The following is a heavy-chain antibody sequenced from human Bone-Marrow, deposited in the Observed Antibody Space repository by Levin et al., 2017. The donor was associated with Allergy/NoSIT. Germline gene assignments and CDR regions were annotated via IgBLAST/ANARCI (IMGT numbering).Heavy chain of an antibody. CDR1: SESFSNSY. CDR2: INAEGGHT. D-gene: IGHD3-10*01. Sequence: AASVKVSCKASSESFSNSYINWVRQAPGQGPEWMGIINAEGGHTVYPQNFQGRVTLTRDTSTWTVYMELRSLRSEDTAIYYCVRGLGSGSRMWYFDLWGRGTLVTVSS. CDR3: VRGLGSGSRMWYFDL. V-gene: IGHV1-46*03. J-gene: IGHJ2*01.